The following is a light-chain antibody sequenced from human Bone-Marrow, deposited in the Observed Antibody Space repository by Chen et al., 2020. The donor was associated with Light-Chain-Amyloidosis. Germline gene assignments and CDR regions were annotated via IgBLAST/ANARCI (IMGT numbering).Light chain of an antibody. CDR3: CSYAGSNTYV. CDR1: TSDVGTYNL. CDR2: EDT. J-gene: IGLJ2*01. V-gene: IGLV2-23*01. Sequence: QSALTQPASVSGSPGQSITISCTGTTSDVGTYNLVSWYQQHPGKAPKLIIFEDTQPPSGVSTRFSASKSVNTASLRIFRLQAEDEADYYCCSYAGSNTYVFGGGTKLTVL.